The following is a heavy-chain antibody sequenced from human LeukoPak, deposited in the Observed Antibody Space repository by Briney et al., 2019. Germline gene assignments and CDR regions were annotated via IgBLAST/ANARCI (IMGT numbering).Heavy chain of an antibody. V-gene: IGHV1-2*02. CDR2: IDPNSGGT. CDR3: ARGSSGSVYYYYYYMDV. Sequence: ASVKASCKASGYTFTGYYMHWVRQAPGQGLEWMGWIDPNSGGTNYAQKFQGRVTMTRDTSISTAYMELSRLRSDDTAVYYCARGSSGSVYYYYYYMDVWGKGTTVTVSS. D-gene: IGHD6-19*01. J-gene: IGHJ6*03. CDR1: GYTFTGYY.